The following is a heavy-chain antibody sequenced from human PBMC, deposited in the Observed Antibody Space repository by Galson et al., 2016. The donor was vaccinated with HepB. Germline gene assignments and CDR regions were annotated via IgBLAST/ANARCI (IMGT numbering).Heavy chain of an antibody. V-gene: IGHV3-30-3*01. CDR2: ISDDGSNK. CDR1: GFIFNNYA. D-gene: IGHD3/OR15-3a*01. CDR3: ARDDFWTGPPSASFSFDY. J-gene: IGHJ4*02. Sequence: SPRLSCAASGFIFNNYAMHWVRQAPGKGLEWVAVISDDGSNKYYADSVKGRFTISRDNSKNTLYLQMNSLRAEDTAVFYCARDDFWTGPPSASFSFDYWGQGTLVTVSS.